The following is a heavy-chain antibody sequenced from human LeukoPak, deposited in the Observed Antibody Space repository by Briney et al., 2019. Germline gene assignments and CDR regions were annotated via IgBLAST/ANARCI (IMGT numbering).Heavy chain of an antibody. Sequence: ASVKVSCKASGYTFTRYYILWVRQAPGQGLEWMGIINPRVGSTRYAQKFQGRVTMTRDTSISTAYMELSRLRSDDTAVYYCARSGGIYCSSTSCYNNWFDPWGQGTLVTVSS. CDR3: ARSGGIYCSSTSCYNNWFDP. V-gene: IGHV1-46*01. CDR2: INPRVGST. CDR1: GYTFTRYY. D-gene: IGHD2-2*02. J-gene: IGHJ5*02.